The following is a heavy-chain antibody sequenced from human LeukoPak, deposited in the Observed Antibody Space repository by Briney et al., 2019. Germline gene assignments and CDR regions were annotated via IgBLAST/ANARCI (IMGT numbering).Heavy chain of an antibody. CDR1: GGSISSSSYY. Sequence: SETLSLTCTVSGGSISSSSYYWGWIRQPPGKGLEWIGSIYYSGSTYYNPSLKSRVTISVDTSKNQFSLKLSSVTAADTAVYYCARDYVGNFDYWGQGTLVTVSS. CDR3: ARDYVGNFDY. V-gene: IGHV4-39*01. J-gene: IGHJ4*02. D-gene: IGHD4-17*01. CDR2: IYYSGST.